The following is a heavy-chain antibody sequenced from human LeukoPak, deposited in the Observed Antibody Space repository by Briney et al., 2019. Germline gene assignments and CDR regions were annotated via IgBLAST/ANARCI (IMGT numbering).Heavy chain of an antibody. J-gene: IGHJ4*02. CDR2: ISYDGSDK. CDR1: GFTFSTYG. Sequence: PGGSLRLSCAASGFTFSTYGMHWVRQAPGKGLEWVAVISYDGSDKYYADSVKGRFTISRDNSKNSLYLQMSSLRTEDTALYYCAKGSSSWFANFFDYWGQGTLVTVSS. CDR3: AKGSSSWFANFFDY. D-gene: IGHD6-13*01. V-gene: IGHV3-30*18.